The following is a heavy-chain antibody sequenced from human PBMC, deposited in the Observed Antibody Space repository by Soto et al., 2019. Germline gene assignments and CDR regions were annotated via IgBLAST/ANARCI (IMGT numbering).Heavy chain of an antibody. Sequence: QVQLVQSGPEVQKPGASLKVYCKASGYTFTASGISWVRQAPGQGREWMGWTSIYNGHTEYSPKFLGRVVMTTDTSADTAYLELNSLRPDDAAIYYCARWDDYCASDQYHFDQWGPGTLVTVSS. J-gene: IGHJ4*02. CDR3: ARWDDYCASDQYHFDQ. CDR1: GYTFTASG. D-gene: IGHD4-17*01. V-gene: IGHV1-18*01. CDR2: TSIYNGHT.